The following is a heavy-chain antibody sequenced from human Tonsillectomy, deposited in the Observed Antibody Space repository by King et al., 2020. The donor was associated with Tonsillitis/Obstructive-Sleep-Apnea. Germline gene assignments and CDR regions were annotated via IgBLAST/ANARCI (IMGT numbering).Heavy chain of an antibody. CDR1: GFTFSTYA. V-gene: IGHV3-30*04. Sequence: VQLVESGGGVVQPGRSLRLSCAASGFTFSTYAMHWVRQAPGKGLEWVAVISYDGRNEYYADSVKGRFTISRDNSKNTVYLQMNSLGTGDTAVYYCARPWRGHFGSNSYDTWGQGTLVTVSS. CDR3: ARPWRGHFGSNSYDT. D-gene: IGHD4-23*01. CDR2: ISYDGRNE. J-gene: IGHJ5*02.